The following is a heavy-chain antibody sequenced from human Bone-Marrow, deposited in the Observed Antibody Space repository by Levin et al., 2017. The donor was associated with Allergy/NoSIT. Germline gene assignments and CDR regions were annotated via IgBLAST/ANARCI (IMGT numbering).Heavy chain of an antibody. V-gene: IGHV4-30-2*01. CDR3: ARDDSGGSSEFRY. J-gene: IGHJ4*02. Sequence: SETLSLTCTVSGGSISGGYSWSWVRQPPGKGLEWMGYTWHSGAAYYNPSLQGRATMSVDTSKNQYSLNLTSVTAADTAVYYCARDDSGGSSEFRYWGQGTLVTVSS. CDR2: TWHSGAA. CDR1: GGSISGGYS. D-gene: IGHD1-26*01.